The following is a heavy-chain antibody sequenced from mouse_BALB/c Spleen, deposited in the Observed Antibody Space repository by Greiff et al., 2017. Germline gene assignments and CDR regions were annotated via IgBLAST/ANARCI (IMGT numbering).Heavy chain of an antibody. CDR3: ARSDYYGSSYRKAWFAY. CDR2: ILPGSGST. D-gene: IGHD1-1*01. J-gene: IGHJ3*01. V-gene: IGHV1-9*01. Sequence: VQLKESGAELMKPGASVKISCKATGYTFSSYWIEWVKQRPGHGLEWIGEILPGSGSTNYNEKFKGKATFTADTSSNTAYMQLSSLTSEDSAVYYCARSDYYGSSYRKAWFAYWGQGTLVTVSA. CDR1: GYTFSSYW.